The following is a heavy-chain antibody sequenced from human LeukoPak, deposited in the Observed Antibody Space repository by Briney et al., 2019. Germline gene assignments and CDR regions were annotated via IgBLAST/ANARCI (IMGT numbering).Heavy chain of an antibody. CDR1: GCTFSSYG. CDR3: AKDDYDYVWGSYRSYFDY. Sequence: GGSLRLSCAASGCTFSSYGMHWVRQAPGKGLEWVAFIRYDGSNKYYADSVKGRFTISRDNSKNTLYLQMNSLRAEDTAVYYCAKDDYDYVWGSYRSYFDYWGQGTLVTVSS. J-gene: IGHJ4*02. D-gene: IGHD3-16*02. V-gene: IGHV3-30*02. CDR2: IRYDGSNK.